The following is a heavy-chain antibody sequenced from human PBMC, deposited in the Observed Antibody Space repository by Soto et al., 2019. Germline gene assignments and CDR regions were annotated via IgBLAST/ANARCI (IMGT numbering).Heavy chain of an antibody. J-gene: IGHJ4*02. CDR1: GYTFTSYA. D-gene: IGHD4-17*01. V-gene: IGHV1-3*01. Sequence: ASVKVSCKASGYTFTSYAMHWVRQAPGQRLEWMGWINAGNGNTKYSQKFQGRVTITRDTSASTAYMELSSLRSEDTAVYYCATRSPFYSVTTYFDHWGQGTLVTVSS. CDR3: ATRSPFYSVTTYFDH. CDR2: INAGNGNT.